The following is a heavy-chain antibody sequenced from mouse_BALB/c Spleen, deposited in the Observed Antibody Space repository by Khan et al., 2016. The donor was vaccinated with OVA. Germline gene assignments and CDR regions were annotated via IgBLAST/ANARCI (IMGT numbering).Heavy chain of an antibody. CDR3: ARYYGSSYWYFDG. CDR2: IDPANGNT. CDR1: GFNIKDTY. V-gene: IGHV14-3*02. D-gene: IGHD1-1*01. J-gene: IGHJ1*01. Sequence: VRLQQSGAELVKPGASVKLSCTASGFNIKDTYMHWVKQRPEQGLEWIGRIDPANGNTKYDPKFQGKATITADTSSNTAYLQLSSLTSEDTAVYYCARYYGSSYWYFDGWGAGTTVTVSS.